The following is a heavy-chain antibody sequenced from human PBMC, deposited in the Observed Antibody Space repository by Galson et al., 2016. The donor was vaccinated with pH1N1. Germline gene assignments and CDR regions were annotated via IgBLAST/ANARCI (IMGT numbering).Heavy chain of an antibody. V-gene: IGHV4-39*01. Sequence: ETLSLTCTVSGGSISSSSYYWGWIRQPPGKGLEWIGSIYYSGSTYYIPSLKSRVTISVDTSKNQFSLKLSSVTAADTAVYYCPRQGRGELLYYLDYWGQGTLVTVSS. CDR1: GGSISSSSYY. CDR2: IYYSGST. J-gene: IGHJ4*02. D-gene: IGHD3-10*01. CDR3: PRQGRGELLYYLDY.